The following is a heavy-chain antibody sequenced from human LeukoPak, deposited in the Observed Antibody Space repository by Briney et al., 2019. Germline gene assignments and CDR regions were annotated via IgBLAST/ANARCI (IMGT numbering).Heavy chain of an antibody. D-gene: IGHD3-3*01. CDR3: ARQPRWGLKSIFGVVITSYGMDV. V-gene: IGHV5-51*01. Sequence: GESLKISCKGSGYSFTSYWIGWVRQMPGKGLEWMGIIYPGDSDTRYGPSFQGQVTISADKSISTAYLQWSSLKASDTAMYYCARQPRWGLKSIFGVVITSYGMDVWGQGTTVTVSS. CDR2: IYPGDSDT. J-gene: IGHJ6*02. CDR1: GYSFTSYW.